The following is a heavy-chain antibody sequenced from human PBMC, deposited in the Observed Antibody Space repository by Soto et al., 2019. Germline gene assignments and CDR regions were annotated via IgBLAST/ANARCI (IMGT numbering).Heavy chain of an antibody. Sequence: QVQLVQSGAEEKKPGASVKVSCKASGYTFSTYAMHWVRQAPGQRLEWMGWINAGNGNTKYSQKFQGRVTITRDTSTSTAYMELSSLRSEDTAVYYCARAPSWWYFDLWGRGTLVTVSS. V-gene: IGHV1-3*05. J-gene: IGHJ2*01. CDR1: GYTFSTYA. CDR2: INAGNGNT. CDR3: ARAPSWWYFDL.